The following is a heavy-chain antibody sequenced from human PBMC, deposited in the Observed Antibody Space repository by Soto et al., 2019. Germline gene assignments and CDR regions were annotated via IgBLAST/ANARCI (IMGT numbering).Heavy chain of an antibody. Sequence: GESLKISCNGSGYSFTSYWIGWVRQMPGKGLEWMGIIYPGDSDTRYCPSFQGQVTISADKSISTAYLQWSSLKASDTAMYYCARTPNERWDAFDIWGQGTMVPV. CDR1: GYSFTSYW. CDR3: ARTPNERWDAFDI. CDR2: IYPGDSDT. V-gene: IGHV5-51*01. J-gene: IGHJ3*02.